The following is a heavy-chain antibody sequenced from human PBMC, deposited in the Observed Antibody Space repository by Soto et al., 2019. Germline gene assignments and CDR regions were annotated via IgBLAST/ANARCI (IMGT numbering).Heavy chain of an antibody. Sequence: EVQLVESGGGLVKPGGSLRLSCAASGFTFSNAWMSWVRQAPGKGLEWVGRIKSKTDGGTTDYAAPVKGRFTISRDDSQNTLYLQMNSLRTEDTAVYYCATDSPSHYYDSSGYYTGAFDYGGQGNLVTVSS. CDR3: ATDSPSHYYDSSGYYTGAFDY. V-gene: IGHV3-15*01. CDR1: GFTFSNAW. CDR2: IKSKTDGGTT. D-gene: IGHD3-22*01. J-gene: IGHJ4*02.